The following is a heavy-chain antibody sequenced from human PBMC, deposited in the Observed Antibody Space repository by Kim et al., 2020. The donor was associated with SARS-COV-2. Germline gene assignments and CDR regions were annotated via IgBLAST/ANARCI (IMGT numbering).Heavy chain of an antibody. CDR2: IYYSGST. J-gene: IGHJ4*02. D-gene: IGHD3-22*01. CDR3: ARAVRYYYDVPTLEGAFDY. CDR1: GGSISSSSYY. Sequence: SETLSLTCTVSGGSISSSSYYWGWIRQPPGKGLEWIGSIYYSGSTYYNPSLKSRVTISVDTSKNQFSLKLSSVTAADTAVYYCARAVRYYYDVPTLEGAFDYWGQGTLVTVSS. V-gene: IGHV4-39*01.